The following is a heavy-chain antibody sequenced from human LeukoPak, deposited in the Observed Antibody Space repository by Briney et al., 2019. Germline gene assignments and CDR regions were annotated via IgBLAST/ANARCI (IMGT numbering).Heavy chain of an antibody. CDR1: GVSFSGYY. D-gene: IGHD3-22*01. Sequence: SETLSLTCAVYGVSFSGYYWSWIRQPPGKGLEWIGEINHSGSTNYNPSLKSRVTISVDTSKNQFSLKLSSVTAADTAVYYCARARRHYYDSSGGIFDYWGQGTLVTVSS. V-gene: IGHV4-34*01. CDR2: INHSGST. CDR3: ARARRHYYDSSGGIFDY. J-gene: IGHJ4*02.